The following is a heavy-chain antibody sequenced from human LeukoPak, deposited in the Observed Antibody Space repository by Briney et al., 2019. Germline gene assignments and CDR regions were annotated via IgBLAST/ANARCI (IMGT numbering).Heavy chain of an antibody. J-gene: IGHJ5*02. V-gene: IGHV4-34*01. Sequence: SETLSLTCDVYGGSFRGYYWTWIRQSPGKGLEWLGEFTHLETTNYNPSLKSRVTVSVDTSKNQFSLSLTSVTAADTAVYFCARGNRRLGYYGSGSRLPYDSWGQETLVTVSS. CDR3: ARGNRRLGYYGSGSRLPYDS. D-gene: IGHD3-10*01. CDR2: FTHLETT. CDR1: GGSFRGYY.